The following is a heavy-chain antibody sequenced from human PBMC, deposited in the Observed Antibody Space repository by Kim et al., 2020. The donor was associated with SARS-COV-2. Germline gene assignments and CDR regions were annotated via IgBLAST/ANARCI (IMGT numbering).Heavy chain of an antibody. CDR2: TYYRSKWYN. Sequence: SQTLSLTCAISGDSVSSNSAAWNWIRQSPSRGLEWLGRTYYRSKWYNDYAVSVKSRITINPDTSKNQFSLQLNSVTPEDTAVYYCARVTSDYYDSSGYYYYYYGMDVWGQGTTVTVSS. V-gene: IGHV6-1*01. CDR1: GDSVSSNSAA. J-gene: IGHJ6*02. CDR3: ARVTSDYYDSSGYYYYYYGMDV. D-gene: IGHD3-22*01.